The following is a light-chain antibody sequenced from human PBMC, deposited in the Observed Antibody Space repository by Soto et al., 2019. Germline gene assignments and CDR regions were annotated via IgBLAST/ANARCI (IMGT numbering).Light chain of an antibody. CDR3: QQANNFPVT. J-gene: IGKJ4*01. CDR2: GAS. V-gene: IGKV1-12*01. Sequence: DIQMTQSPSSVSASVGDRVTITCRASQVISDWLAWYQQKPGKAPKLLIYGASRLQSGVPSRFSGRVFGTDFTLTISSLQPEDFATYYCQQANNFPVTFGGGTKVAIK. CDR1: QVISDW.